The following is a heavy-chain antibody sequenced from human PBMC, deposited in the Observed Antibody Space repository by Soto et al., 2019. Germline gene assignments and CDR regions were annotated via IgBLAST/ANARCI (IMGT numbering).Heavy chain of an antibody. V-gene: IGHV3-30-3*01. CDR1: GFIFSDYA. Sequence: GSLGRACVASGFIFSDYAMHWARQAPGKGLEWVALISPAGTNQYYADSAKGRFTISRDNSKNTLYLQMNSLRPEDTGLYYCARENSRISPRLFQHWGHGTLVTVSS. CDR2: ISPAGTNQ. D-gene: IGHD6-6*01. CDR3: ARENSRISPRLFQH. J-gene: IGHJ1*01.